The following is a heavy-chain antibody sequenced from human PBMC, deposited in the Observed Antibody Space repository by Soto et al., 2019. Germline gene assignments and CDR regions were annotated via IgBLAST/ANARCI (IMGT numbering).Heavy chain of an antibody. CDR1: GGSFGGYF. D-gene: IGHD2-21*02. CDR2: INHGGIT. J-gene: IGHJ6*02. V-gene: IGHV4-34*02. Sequence: QVQLQQWGAGLLKPSETLSLTCDVYGGSFGGYFWSWIRQPPGKGLEWLGEINHGGITNYNPSLKSRITISVDTSKNQFSLKLSSVTAADAAVYYFARQGAVTVMFYYHGMDVWGQGTSVTVSS. CDR3: ARQGAVTVMFYYHGMDV.